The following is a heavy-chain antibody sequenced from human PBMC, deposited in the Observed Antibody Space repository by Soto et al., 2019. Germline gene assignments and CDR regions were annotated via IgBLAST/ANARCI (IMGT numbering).Heavy chain of an antibody. Sequence: QVQLVQSGAEVKKPGASVKVSCKASGYTFTSYAMHWVRQAPGQRLEWMGWINAGNGNTKYSQKFQGRVTITRDTSARTAYLELSSLRSEDTAVYYCARVPSIVGAYGGNGFDPWGQGTLVTVYS. D-gene: IGHD1-26*01. V-gene: IGHV1-3*01. CDR2: INAGNGNT. J-gene: IGHJ5*02. CDR1: GYTFTSYA. CDR3: ARVPSIVGAYGGNGFDP.